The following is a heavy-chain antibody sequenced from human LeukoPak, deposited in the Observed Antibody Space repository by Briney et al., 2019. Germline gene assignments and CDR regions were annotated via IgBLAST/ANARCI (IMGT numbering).Heavy chain of an antibody. J-gene: IGHJ4*02. Sequence: PGGSLRLSCAASGFTFSNAWMSWVRQAPGKGLEWVGRITSKTDGGTTDYAAPVKGRFTISRDDSKNTLYLQMNSLKTEDTAVYYCTTYADYGDSHFDYWGQGTLVTVSS. D-gene: IGHD4-17*01. CDR2: ITSKTDGGTT. CDR3: TTYADYGDSHFDY. CDR1: GFTFSNAW. V-gene: IGHV3-15*01.